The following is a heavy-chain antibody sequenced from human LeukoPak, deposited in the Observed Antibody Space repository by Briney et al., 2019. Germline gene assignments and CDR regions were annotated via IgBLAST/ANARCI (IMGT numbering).Heavy chain of an antibody. V-gene: IGHV3-9*01. Sequence: PGGSLRLSCAASGFTFDDYAMHWVRQAPGKGLEWVSGISWNSGSIGYADSVKGRFTITRDNAKNSLYLQMNSLRAEDTALYYCAKDRGYSYGSDAFDIWGQGTMVTVSS. CDR3: AKDRGYSYGSDAFDI. CDR1: GFTFDDYA. J-gene: IGHJ3*02. D-gene: IGHD5-18*01. CDR2: ISWNSGSI.